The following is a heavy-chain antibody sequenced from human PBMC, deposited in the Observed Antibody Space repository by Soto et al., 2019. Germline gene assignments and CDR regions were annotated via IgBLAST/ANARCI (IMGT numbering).Heavy chain of an antibody. V-gene: IGHV1-69*01. J-gene: IGHJ5*02. CDR2: IIPIFGTA. CDR3: ARDLGVGATLVNWFDP. Sequence: QVQLVQSGAEVKKPGSSVKVSCKASGGTFSSYAISWVRQAPGQGLEWMGGIIPIFGTANYAQKFQGRVTITGEESTSTAYMGLGSLRSEDTAVYYCARDLGVGATLVNWFDPWGQGTLVTVSS. CDR1: GGTFSSYA. D-gene: IGHD1-26*01.